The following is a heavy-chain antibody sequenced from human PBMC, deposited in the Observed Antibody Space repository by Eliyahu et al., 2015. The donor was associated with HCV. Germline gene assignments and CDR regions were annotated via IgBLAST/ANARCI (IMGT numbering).Heavy chain of an antibody. V-gene: IGHV3-66*04. CDR1: GITVXXTY. CDR2: IYNLGGT. CDR3: AQHEGYCRGGTCHPQYFFGLDV. J-gene: IGHJ6*02. Sequence: EVQLVQSGGGVAQPGGSLRLXCXASGITVXXTYMSWVRQAPGQGLEWVSVIYNLGGTYYANSVKGRFTISRDHSKNTVYLQLDSLRVEDTAVYYCAQHEGYCRGGTCHPQYFFGLDVWGQGTTVTVS. D-gene: IGHD2-15*01.